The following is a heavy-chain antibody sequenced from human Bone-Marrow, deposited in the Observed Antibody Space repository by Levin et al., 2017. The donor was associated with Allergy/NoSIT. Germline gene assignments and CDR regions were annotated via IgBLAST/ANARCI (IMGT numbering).Heavy chain of an antibody. CDR3: ARDQVGFYYYYGMDV. CDR2: IWYDGSNK. V-gene: IGHV3-33*01. Sequence: HTGGSLRLSCAASGFTFSSYGMHWVRQAPGKGLEWVAVIWYDGSNKYYADSVKGRFTISRDNSKNTLYLQMNSLRAEDTAVYYCARDQVGFYYYYGMDVWGQGTTVTVSS. J-gene: IGHJ6*02. D-gene: IGHD1-26*01. CDR1: GFTFSSYG.